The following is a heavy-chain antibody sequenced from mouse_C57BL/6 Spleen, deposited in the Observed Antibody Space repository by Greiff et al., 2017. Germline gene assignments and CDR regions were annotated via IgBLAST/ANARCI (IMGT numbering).Heavy chain of an antibody. CDR2: ISSGGSYT. CDR1: GFTFSSYG. V-gene: IGHV5-6*01. CDR3: ARQPPYYTDYAMDY. J-gene: IGHJ4*01. D-gene: IGHD2-12*01. Sequence: EVKLMESGGDLVKPGGSLKLSCAASGFTFSSYGMSWVRQTPDKRLEWVATISSGGSYTYYPDSVKGRFTISRDNAKNTLYLQMSSLKSEDTAMYDCARQPPYYTDYAMDYWGQGTSVTVSS.